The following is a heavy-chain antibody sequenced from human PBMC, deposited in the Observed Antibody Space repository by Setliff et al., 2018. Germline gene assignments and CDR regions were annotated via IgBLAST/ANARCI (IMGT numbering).Heavy chain of an antibody. D-gene: IGHD3-10*01. J-gene: IGHJ6*03. CDR2: IFYSDTA. Sequence: SETLSLTCTVSGGSISSHYWSWIRQPPGKGLEWIGHIFYSDTARYNPSLESRAAISVDSSKNQFSLKLRSVTAADTAVYYCARDRSTVIRGVTSFFYYYMDVWGGGTTVTVSS. CDR3: ARDRSTVIRGVTSFFYYYMDV. V-gene: IGHV4-59*11. CDR1: GGSISSHY.